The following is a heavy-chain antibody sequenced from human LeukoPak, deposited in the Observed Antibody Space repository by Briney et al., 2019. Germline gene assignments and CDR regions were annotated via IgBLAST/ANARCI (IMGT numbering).Heavy chain of an antibody. D-gene: IGHD3-10*01. V-gene: IGHV1-2*06. CDR2: INLNSGGT. CDR1: GYTFTDYF. Sequence: ASVKVSCKASGYTFTDYFMHWVRQAPGQGLEWMGRINLNSGGTIFAQKFLGRVTMTRDTSISTAYVEVSRLRSDDTAVYYCASLITMVRGATSWGQGTLVTVSS. J-gene: IGHJ4*02. CDR3: ASLITMVRGATS.